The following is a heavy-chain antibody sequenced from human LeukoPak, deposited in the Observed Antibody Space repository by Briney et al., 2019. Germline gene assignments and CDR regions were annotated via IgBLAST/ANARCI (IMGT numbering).Heavy chain of an antibody. CDR1: GFTVSSNY. V-gene: IGHV3-11*04. CDR2: ISSSGSTI. D-gene: IGHD3-22*01. Sequence: NPGGSLRLSCAASGFTVSSNYMSWVRQAPGKGLEWVSYISSSGSTIYYADSVKGRFTISRDNAKNSLYLQMNSLRAEDTAVYYCARDPLDDSSGYYWYGMDVWGQGTTVTVSS. CDR3: ARDPLDDSSGYYWYGMDV. J-gene: IGHJ6*02.